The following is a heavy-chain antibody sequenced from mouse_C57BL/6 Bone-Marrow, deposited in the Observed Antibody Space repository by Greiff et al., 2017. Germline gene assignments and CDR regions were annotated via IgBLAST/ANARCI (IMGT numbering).Heavy chain of an antibody. Sequence: QVHVKQSGAELVKPGASVKISCKASGYAFSSYWMNWVKQRPGKGLEWIGQIYPGDGDTNYNGKFKGKATLTADKSSSTAYMQLSSLTSEDSAVYFCARHYSNWDWYFDVWGTGTTVTVSS. D-gene: IGHD2-5*01. V-gene: IGHV1-80*01. CDR3: ARHYSNWDWYFDV. J-gene: IGHJ1*03. CDR2: IYPGDGDT. CDR1: GYAFSSYW.